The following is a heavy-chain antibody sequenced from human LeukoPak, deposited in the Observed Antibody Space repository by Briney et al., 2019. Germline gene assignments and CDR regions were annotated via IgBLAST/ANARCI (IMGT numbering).Heavy chain of an antibody. CDR3: ARVSPSGWYYFDY. CDR1: GGSISSYY. V-gene: IGHV4-59*01. J-gene: IGHJ4*02. CDR2: IYYSGST. Sequence: SETLSLTCTVSGGSISSYYWSWFRQPPGKGLEWIGYIYYSGSTNYNPSLKSRVTISVDTSKNQFSLKLSSVTAADTAVYYCARVSPSGWYYFDYWGQGTLVTVSS. D-gene: IGHD6-19*01.